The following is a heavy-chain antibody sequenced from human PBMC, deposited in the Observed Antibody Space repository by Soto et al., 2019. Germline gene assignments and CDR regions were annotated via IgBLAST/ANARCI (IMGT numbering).Heavy chain of an antibody. CDR2: IKSKTDGGTT. D-gene: IGHD3-16*02. CDR3: TALIMITFGGVIVDY. J-gene: IGHJ4*02. CDR1: GFTFSNAW. V-gene: IGHV3-15*01. Sequence: EVQLVESGGGLVKPGGSLRLSCAASGFTFSNAWMSWVRQAPGKGLEWVGRIKSKTDGGTTDYAAPVKGRFTISREYSKKQAVLQMKSLETEDTAVYYCTALIMITFGGVIVDYWGQGTLVTVSS.